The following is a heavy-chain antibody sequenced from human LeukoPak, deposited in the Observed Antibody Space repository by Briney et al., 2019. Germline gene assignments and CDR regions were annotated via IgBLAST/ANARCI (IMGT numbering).Heavy chain of an antibody. CDR2: IYYSGST. Sequence: SETLSLTCTVSGGSISSSSYYWGWIRQPPGKGLEWIGSIYYSGSTYYNPSLKSRVTISVDTSKNQFSLKLSSVTAADTAEYYCARHVGGYDYWGQGTLVTVSS. D-gene: IGHD3-16*01. V-gene: IGHV4-39*01. CDR1: GGSISSSSYY. J-gene: IGHJ4*02. CDR3: ARHVGGYDY.